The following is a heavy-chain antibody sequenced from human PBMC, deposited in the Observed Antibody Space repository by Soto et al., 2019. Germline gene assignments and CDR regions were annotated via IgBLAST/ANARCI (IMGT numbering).Heavy chain of an antibody. D-gene: IGHD3-10*01. J-gene: IGHJ6*02. CDR2: ISGSGGST. CDR3: ARGATRYYYGSGSNPPDV. CDR1: GFTFSSYA. Sequence: GGSLRLSCAASGFTFSSYAMSWVRQAPGKGLEWVSAISGSGGSTYYADSVKGRFTISRDNSKNTLYLQMNSLRAEDTAVYYCARGATRYYYGSGSNPPDVWGQGTTVTVS. V-gene: IGHV3-23*01.